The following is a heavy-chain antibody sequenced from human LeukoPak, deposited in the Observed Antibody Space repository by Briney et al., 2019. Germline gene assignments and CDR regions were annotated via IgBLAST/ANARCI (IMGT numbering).Heavy chain of an antibody. CDR2: ISGSGGST. D-gene: IGHD6-19*01. CDR3: AKLAFGSGWYYLAY. CDR1: GFTFSSYA. V-gene: IGHV3-23*01. J-gene: IGHJ4*02. Sequence: PGGSLRLSCAASGFTFSSYAMSWVRQAPGKGLEWVSAISGSGGSTYYADSVKGRFTISRDNSKNTLYLQMNSLRAEDTAVYYFAKLAFGSGWYYLAYGGQGTLVTVSS.